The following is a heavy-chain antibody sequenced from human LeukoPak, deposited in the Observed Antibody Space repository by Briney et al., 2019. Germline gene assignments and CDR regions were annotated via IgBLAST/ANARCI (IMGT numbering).Heavy chain of an antibody. V-gene: IGHV1-69*06. CDR2: IIPIFGTA. D-gene: IGHD3-16*02. CDR1: GGTFSSYA. Sequence: SVKVSCKASGGTFSSYAISWVRQAPGQGLEWMGGIIPIFGTANYAQKFQGRVTITADKSTSTAYMELSSLRSEDTAVYYCARAYDYVWGSYRVFDYWGQGTLVTVSS. CDR3: ARAYDYVWGSYRVFDY. J-gene: IGHJ4*02.